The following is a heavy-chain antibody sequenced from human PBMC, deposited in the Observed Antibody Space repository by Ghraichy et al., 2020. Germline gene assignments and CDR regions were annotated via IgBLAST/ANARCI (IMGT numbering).Heavy chain of an antibody. CDR3: AREGAGGDY. CDR1: GFTFSRYC. CDR2: INQDESEK. D-gene: IGHD6-13*01. J-gene: IGHJ4*02. V-gene: IGHV3-7*03. Sequence: GGSLRLSCAASGFTFSRYCMIWVRQAPGKGLEWVANINQDESEKYYVDSVKGRFTISRDNAKNSLYLQMNSLRAEDTAVYYCAREGAGGDYWGQGTQVTVCS.